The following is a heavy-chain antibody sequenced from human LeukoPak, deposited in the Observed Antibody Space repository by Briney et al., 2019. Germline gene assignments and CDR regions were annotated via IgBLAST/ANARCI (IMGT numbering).Heavy chain of an antibody. V-gene: IGHV4-34*01. D-gene: IGHD2-15*01. CDR1: GGSFSGYY. CDR3: ARGDIVVVVAATLGRRGMDV. J-gene: IGHJ6*02. CDR2: INHSGST. Sequence: SETLSLTCAVYGGSFSGYYWSWIRQPPGKGLKWIGEINHSGSTNYNPSLKSRVTISVDTSKNQFSLKLSSVTAADTAVYYCARGDIVVVVAATLGRRGMDVWGQGTTVTVSS.